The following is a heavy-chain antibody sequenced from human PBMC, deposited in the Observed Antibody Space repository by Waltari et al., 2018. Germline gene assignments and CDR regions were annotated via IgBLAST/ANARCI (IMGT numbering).Heavy chain of an antibody. CDR3: AKDRAGVFDY. J-gene: IGHJ4*02. CDR1: GFTFRSYA. D-gene: IGHD3-3*01. V-gene: IGHV3-23*01. CDR2: ITGGADET. Sequence: EVQLLESGGGLVQPGGSLRLSCAASGFTFRSYAMTWVRQAPGKGLEWVSVITGGADETYYADSVKGRFTISRDNSKNTVYLQMDSLRAEDTAVYYCAKDRAGVFDYWGQGTPVTVSS.